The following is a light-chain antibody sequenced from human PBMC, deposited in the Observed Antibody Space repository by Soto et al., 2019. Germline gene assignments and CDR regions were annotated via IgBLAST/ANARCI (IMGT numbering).Light chain of an antibody. CDR2: GAS. CDR3: QQYNNWPPRAWT. CDR1: QSVSSN. J-gene: IGKJ1*01. Sequence: EIVMTQSPATLSVSPGERATLSCRASQSVSSNLAWYQQKPGQAPRLLIYGASTRATGIPARFSGSGSGTEFPLTISSLQSEDFVVYYCQQYNNWPPRAWTFGQGTKLQIK. V-gene: IGKV3-15*01.